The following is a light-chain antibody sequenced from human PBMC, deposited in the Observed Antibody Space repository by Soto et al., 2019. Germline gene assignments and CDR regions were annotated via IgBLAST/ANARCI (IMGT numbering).Light chain of an antibody. CDR3: QQYGSSPRT. CDR1: QSVSSGY. Sequence: DIVLTQSPGTLSLSPGERATLSCRASQSVSSGYLAWYQQKPGQAPRLLIYGASFRAAGIPDRFSGSGSGADFTLTISRREPEDFAVYYCQQYGSSPRTFGQGTKVDIK. J-gene: IGKJ1*01. V-gene: IGKV3-20*01. CDR2: GAS.